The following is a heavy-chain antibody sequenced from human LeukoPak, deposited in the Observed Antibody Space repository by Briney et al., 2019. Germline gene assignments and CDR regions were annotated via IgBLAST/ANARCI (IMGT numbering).Heavy chain of an antibody. CDR1: EFSLSDYG. J-gene: IGHJ1*01. CDR2: MWYDGSRA. CDR3: AKSRDGYHHGLL. V-gene: IGHV3-33*06. Sequence: GGSLRLSCASSEFSLSDYGMHWVRQAPGKGLEWVAVMWYDGSRALHADSVKGRFTISRDISKNTPYLQMDSLRAEDTAVYYCAKSRDGYHHGLLWGQGTLVTVSS. D-gene: IGHD5-24*01.